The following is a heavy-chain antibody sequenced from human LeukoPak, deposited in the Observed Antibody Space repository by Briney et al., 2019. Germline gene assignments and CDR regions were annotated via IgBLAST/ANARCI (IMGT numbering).Heavy chain of an antibody. V-gene: IGHV3-23*01. CDR2: ISGSGGST. D-gene: IGHD3-3*01. J-gene: IGHJ3*02. CDR1: GFTFSSYA. Sequence: GGSLRLSCAASGFTFSSYAMSWVRQAPGKGLEWVSAISGSGGSTYYADSVKGRFTISRDNSKNTLYLQMNSLRAEDTAVYYCAKNGYDFWSGLIHAFDIWGQGTMVTVSS. CDR3: AKNGYDFWSGLIHAFDI.